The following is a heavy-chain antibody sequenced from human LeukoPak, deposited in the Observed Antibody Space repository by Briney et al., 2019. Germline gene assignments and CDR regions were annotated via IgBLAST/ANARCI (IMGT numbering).Heavy chain of an antibody. CDR3: AKDLGYIAVAGHDY. J-gene: IGHJ4*02. V-gene: IGHV3-66*01. Sequence: GGSLRLSCAASGFIVSGDHMIWVRQAPGKGLEWVSIIYSNGATYYADSVKGRFTISRDNSKNTLYLQMNSLRAEDTAVYYCAKDLGYIAVAGHDYWGQGTLVTVSS. CDR2: IYSNGAT. D-gene: IGHD6-19*01. CDR1: GFIVSGDH.